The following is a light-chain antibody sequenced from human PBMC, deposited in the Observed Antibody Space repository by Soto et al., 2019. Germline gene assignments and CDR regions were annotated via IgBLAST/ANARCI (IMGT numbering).Light chain of an antibody. CDR1: QSVSSSY. Sequence: EIVLPQSPGTLSLSPGESATLSCRASQSVSSSYLAWYQQKPGQAPRLLIYGASSRATGIPDRFSGSGSGTDFTLTISRLEPEDFAVYYCQQYGSSPRTVGKGNKVDIK. V-gene: IGKV3-20*01. CDR3: QQYGSSPRT. CDR2: GAS. J-gene: IGKJ1*01.